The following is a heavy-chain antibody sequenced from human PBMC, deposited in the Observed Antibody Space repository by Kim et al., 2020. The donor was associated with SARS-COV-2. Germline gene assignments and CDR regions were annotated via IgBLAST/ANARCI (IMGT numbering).Heavy chain of an antibody. J-gene: IGHJ4*02. CDR2: VGHKAHNYAS. Sequence: GGSLRLSCAASGFTFSGSPIHWVRQAAGKGLEWVGRVGHKAHNYASTYCASVKGRFTISSDDSKDTAYLQMNSLKTEDRAAYYCTILITAWGQGTLDPVSS. CDR3: TILITA. V-gene: IGHV3-73*01. D-gene: IGHD6-25*01. CDR1: GFTFSGSP.